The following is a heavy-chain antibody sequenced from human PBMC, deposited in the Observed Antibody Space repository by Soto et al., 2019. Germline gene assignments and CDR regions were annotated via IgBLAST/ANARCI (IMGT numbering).Heavy chain of an antibody. CDR2: IVPIFGSI. D-gene: IGHD1-26*01. V-gene: IGHV1-69*06. J-gene: IGHJ3*01. CDR1: GGTFSNYG. CDR3: ASRERVDAFDV. Sequence: QVQLVQSGAEVKKPGSSVKVSCKASGGTFSNYGITWVRQAPGQGLEWMGGIVPIFGSINLAQRIRGRLTITPDKSTSTVYMELTSLTSEDTAVYYCASRERVDAFDVWGQGTVVTVSS.